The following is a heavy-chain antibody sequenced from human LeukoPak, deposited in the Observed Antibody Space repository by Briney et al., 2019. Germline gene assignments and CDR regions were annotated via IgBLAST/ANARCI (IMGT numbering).Heavy chain of an antibody. CDR1: GFTFSSYS. CDR2: ISSSSSYI. CDR3: AKVGPTTGTTGY. Sequence: PGGSLRLSCAASGFTFSSYSMNWVRQAPGKGLEWVSSISSSSSYIYYADSVKGRFTISRDNAKNSLYLQMNSLRAEDTAVYYCAKVGPTTGTTGYWGQGTLVTVSS. V-gene: IGHV3-21*04. D-gene: IGHD1-1*01. J-gene: IGHJ4*02.